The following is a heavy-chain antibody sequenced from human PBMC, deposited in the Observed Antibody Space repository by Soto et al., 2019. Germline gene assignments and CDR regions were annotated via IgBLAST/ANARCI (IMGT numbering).Heavy chain of an antibody. J-gene: IGHJ4*02. Sequence: GGSLRLSCAASGFTFSNYDMSWVRQAPGKGLEWVSSVSSSGSSTYYADSVKGRFTISRDDSKNTLYLQMSSLGAADTAVYHCARRDCGSGRNCEFGAPAFAYWGQAILVTVSS. CDR1: GFTFSNYD. V-gene: IGHV3-23*01. CDR2: VSSSGSST. CDR3: ARRDCGSGRNCEFGAPAFAY. D-gene: IGHD2-21*01.